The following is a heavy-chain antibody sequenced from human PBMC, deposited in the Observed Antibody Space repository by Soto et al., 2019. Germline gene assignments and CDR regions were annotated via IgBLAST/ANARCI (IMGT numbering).Heavy chain of an antibody. D-gene: IGHD1-26*01. CDR2: IYHSGST. J-gene: IGHJ4*02. V-gene: IGHV4-38-2*02. CDR3: ARDLGGSYAYFDY. CDR1: GYSISSGYY. Sequence: PSETLSLTCGVSGYSISSGYYWGWIRQPPGKGLEWIGSIYHSGSTYYNPSLKSRVTISVDTSKNQFPLKLNSVTAADTAVYYCARDLGGSYAYFDYWGQGILVTV.